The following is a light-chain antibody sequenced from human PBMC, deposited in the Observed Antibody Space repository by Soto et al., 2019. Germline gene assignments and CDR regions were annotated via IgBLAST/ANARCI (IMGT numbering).Light chain of an antibody. Sequence: EIVLTQSPVTKSLYSGERDTLSCRAGQSFRGLLAWYEQKPGQAPRLLIYDASNRATGIPPRFSGSGSGTDFTLNISSLEPEDSAVYYCQQRHMWPIAFGQGTRLEIK. CDR1: QSFRGL. CDR3: QQRHMWPIA. CDR2: DAS. J-gene: IGKJ5*01. V-gene: IGKV3-11*01.